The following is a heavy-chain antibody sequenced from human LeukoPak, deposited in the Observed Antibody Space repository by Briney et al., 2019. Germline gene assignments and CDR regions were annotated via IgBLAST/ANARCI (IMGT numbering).Heavy chain of an antibody. J-gene: IGHJ4*02. CDR3: ARHRADFFDY. Sequence: GGSLRLSCAASGFTFSSYAMHWVRQAPGKGLEWVAVISYDGSNKYYADSVKGRFTISRDNSKNTLYLQMNSLRAEDTAMYYCARHRADFFDYWGQGTLVTVSS. CDR1: GFTFSSYA. CDR2: ISYDGSNK. V-gene: IGHV3-30-3*01. D-gene: IGHD3-10*01.